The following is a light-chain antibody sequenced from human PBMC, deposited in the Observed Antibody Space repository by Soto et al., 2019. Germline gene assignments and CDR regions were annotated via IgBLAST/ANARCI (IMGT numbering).Light chain of an antibody. CDR1: SSDVGGYNY. Sequence: QSALTQPPSASGSPGQSVTISCTGTSSDVGGYNYVSWYQQHPGKAPKLMISEVSKRPSRVPDRFSGSKSGNTASLTVSGLQAEDEADYSCRSFAGNNNLVFGGGTQLTVL. CDR2: EVS. J-gene: IGLJ2*01. CDR3: RSFAGNNNLV. V-gene: IGLV2-8*01.